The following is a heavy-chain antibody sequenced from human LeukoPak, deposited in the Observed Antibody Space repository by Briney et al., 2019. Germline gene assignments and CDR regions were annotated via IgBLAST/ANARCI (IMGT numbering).Heavy chain of an antibody. Sequence: GGSLRLTCEPSGFIFSNYWMSWVRPAPGKGLEWVANINEGGSEKYYLDSEKGRFTISRDNARDSLHLQMDSLRVEDTAVYYCVKLRNDAGLEYWGQGTLVTVSS. CDR2: INEGGSEK. CDR3: VKLRNDAGLEY. CDR1: GFIFSNYW. D-gene: IGHD1-1*01. V-gene: IGHV3-7*03. J-gene: IGHJ4*02.